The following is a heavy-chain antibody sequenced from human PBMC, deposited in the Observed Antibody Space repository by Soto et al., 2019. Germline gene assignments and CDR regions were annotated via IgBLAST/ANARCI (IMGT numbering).Heavy chain of an antibody. Sequence: GGSLRLSCAASGFTFDDYAMHWVRQAPGKGLAWVSGISWNSGSIGYADSVKGRFTISRDNAKNSLYLQMNSLRAEDTALYYCAKVRHYDILTGYYYFDYWGQGTLVTVSS. CDR1: GFTFDDYA. CDR2: ISWNSGSI. D-gene: IGHD3-9*01. V-gene: IGHV3-9*01. J-gene: IGHJ4*02. CDR3: AKVRHYDILTGYYYFDY.